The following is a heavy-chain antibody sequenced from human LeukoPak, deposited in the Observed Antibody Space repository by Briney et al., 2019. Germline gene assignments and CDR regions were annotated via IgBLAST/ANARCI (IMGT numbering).Heavy chain of an antibody. V-gene: IGHV1-2*02. CDR2: INPNSGGT. CDR1: GYTFTGYY. Sequence: ASVKVSCKASGYTFTGYYMHWVRQAPGQGLEWMGWINPNSGGTNYAQKFQGRVTMTRDTSISTAYMELSRLRSDDTAVYYCARGASSTSPTGWFDPWGQGTLVTVSS. D-gene: IGHD2-2*01. J-gene: IGHJ5*02. CDR3: ARGASSTSPTGWFDP.